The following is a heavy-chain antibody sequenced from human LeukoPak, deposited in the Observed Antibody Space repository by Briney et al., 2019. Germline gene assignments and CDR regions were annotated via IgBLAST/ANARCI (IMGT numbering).Heavy chain of an antibody. CDR1: GFTFSSYA. CDR2: ISGSGGST. D-gene: IGHD3-22*01. J-gene: IGHJ3*02. V-gene: IGHV3-23*01. CDR3: AKVSSYDSSGYDAFDI. Sequence: GGSLRLSCAASGFTFSSYAMSWVRQAPGKGLEWVSAISGSGGSTCYADSVKGRFTISRDNSKNTLYLQMNSLRAEDTAVYYCAKVSSYDSSGYDAFDIWGQGTMVTVSS.